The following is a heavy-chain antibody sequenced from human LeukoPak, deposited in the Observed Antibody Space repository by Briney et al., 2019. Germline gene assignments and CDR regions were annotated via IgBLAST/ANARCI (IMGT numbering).Heavy chain of an antibody. V-gene: IGHV3-30-3*01. J-gene: IGHJ4*02. CDR3: ARDRGVVLAAIFDY. Sequence: PGGSLRLSCAASGFTFSSYAMHWVRRAPGKGLEWVAVISYDGSNKYYADSVKGRFTISRDNSQNTLYLQMNSLRAEDTAVYYCARDRGVVLAAIFDYWGQGTLVTVSS. CDR1: GFTFSSYA. D-gene: IGHD2-2*01. CDR2: ISYDGSNK.